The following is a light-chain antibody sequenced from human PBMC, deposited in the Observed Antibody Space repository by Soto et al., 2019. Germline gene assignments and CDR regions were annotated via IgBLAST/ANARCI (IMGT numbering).Light chain of an antibody. CDR2: KAS. V-gene: IGKV1-5*03. J-gene: IGKJ1*01. CDR1: QSSSNW. CDR3: QQYESYPRT. Sequence: DIQMTQSPSTLSASIGDRVTITCRASQSSSNWLAWYQQKPGKAPNLLIYKASILDGGVPSRFRGSGSGTEFTLTISWLQRDDLATDLWQQYESYPRTFGQGTKVEIK.